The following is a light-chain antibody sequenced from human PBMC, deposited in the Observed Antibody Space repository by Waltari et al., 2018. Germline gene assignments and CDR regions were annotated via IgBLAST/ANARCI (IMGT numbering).Light chain of an antibody. CDR1: QDIGKE. Sequence: DIQMSRSPSSLSASVGDRVTVTCRASQDIGKELGWYQQKPGKPPTLLIYATSNLQTGVSSRFSGSGSGTDFTLTITSLQPEDVSTYYCQQDYTTPWTFGQGTEVEIK. V-gene: IGKV1-27*01. CDR2: ATS. CDR3: QQDYTTPWT. J-gene: IGKJ1*01.